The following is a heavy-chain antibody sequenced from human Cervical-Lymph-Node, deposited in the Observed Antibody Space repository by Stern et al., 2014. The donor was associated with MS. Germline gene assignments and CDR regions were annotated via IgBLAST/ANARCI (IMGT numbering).Heavy chain of an antibody. CDR3: ARDYDGNYLTYFEY. V-gene: IGHV3-21*01. CDR2: ISSISSDI. CDR1: GFTFSSYS. D-gene: IGHD2/OR15-2a*01. Sequence: EVQLVESGGGLVKPGGSLKLSCAVSGFTFSSYSMNWVRQAPGKGLEGVSSISSISSDIYYADSVKGRFTISRDNAKNSLSLQMNSLRAEDTAVYYCARDYDGNYLTYFEYWGQGTLVTVSS. J-gene: IGHJ4*02.